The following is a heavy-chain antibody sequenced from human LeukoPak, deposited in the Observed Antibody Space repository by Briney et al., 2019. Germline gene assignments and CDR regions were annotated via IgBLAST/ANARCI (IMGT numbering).Heavy chain of an antibody. D-gene: IGHD1-14*01. CDR1: GYTFTGYY. CDR3: ARVPRSGEPRDY. Sequence: TSVKVSCKASGYTFTGYYMHWVRQAPGQGLEWMGWINPNSGGTNYAQKFQGRVTMTRDTSISTAYMELSRLRSDDTAVYYCARVPRSGEPRDYWGQGTLVTVSS. V-gene: IGHV1-2*02. CDR2: INPNSGGT. J-gene: IGHJ4*02.